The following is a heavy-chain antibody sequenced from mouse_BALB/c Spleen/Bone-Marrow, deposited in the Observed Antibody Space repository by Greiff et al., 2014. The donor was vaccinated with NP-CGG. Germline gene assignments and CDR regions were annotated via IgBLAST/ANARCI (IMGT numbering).Heavy chain of an antibody. J-gene: IGHJ1*01. CDR2: INPSNDTP. D-gene: IGHD1-2*01. CDR3: TRSGYYGYGWYFDV. CDR1: GYTFTNYF. Sequence: VQLQQSGAELVKPGASVKLSCRVSGYTFTNYFVYWVKQRPGQGLEWIGEINPSNDTPNFNEKFKSKATLTVDKSSSTAYMQLSSLISEDSAVYYCTRSGYYGYGWYFDVWGAGTTVTVSS. V-gene: IGHV1S81*02.